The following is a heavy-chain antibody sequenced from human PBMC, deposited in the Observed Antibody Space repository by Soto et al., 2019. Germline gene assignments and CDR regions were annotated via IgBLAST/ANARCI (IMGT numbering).Heavy chain of an antibody. CDR3: ARDNIVSKGYGMDV. V-gene: IGHV4-39*07. D-gene: IGHD5-12*01. CDR1: GGSISSSSYY. J-gene: IGHJ6*02. Sequence: SETLSLTCTVSGGSISSSSYYWGWIRQPPGKGLEWIGSIYYSGSTYYNPSLKSRVTISVDTSKNQISLKLSSVTAADTAVYYCARDNIVSKGYGMDVWGQGTTVTVSS. CDR2: IYYSGST.